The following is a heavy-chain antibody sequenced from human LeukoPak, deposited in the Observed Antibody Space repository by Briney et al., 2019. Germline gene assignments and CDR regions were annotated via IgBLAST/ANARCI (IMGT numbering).Heavy chain of an antibody. V-gene: IGHV4-59*01. J-gene: IGHJ4*02. D-gene: IGHD6-13*01. CDR2: IYYSGST. Sequence: SETLSLTCTVSGGSISSYYWSWIRQPPGKGLEWIGYIYYSGSTNYNPSLKSRVTISVDTSKNQFSLKLSSVTAADTAVYYCARVSIAAAGTGVDYWGQGTLVTVSS. CDR1: GGSISSYY. CDR3: ARVSIAAAGTGVDY.